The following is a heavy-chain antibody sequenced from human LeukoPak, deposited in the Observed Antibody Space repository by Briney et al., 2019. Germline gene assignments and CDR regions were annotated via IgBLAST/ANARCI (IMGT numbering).Heavy chain of an antibody. D-gene: IGHD6-6*01. CDR1: GGSISSYY. V-gene: IGHV4-59*01. Sequence: SETLSLTCTVSGGSISSYYWSWIRQPPGKGLEWIGYIYYSGSTNYNPSLKSRVTISVNTSKNQFSLKLSSVTAADTAVYYCARVDPDSSSTLEVFDYWGQGTLVTVSS. CDR3: ARVDPDSSSTLEVFDY. CDR2: IYYSGST. J-gene: IGHJ4*02.